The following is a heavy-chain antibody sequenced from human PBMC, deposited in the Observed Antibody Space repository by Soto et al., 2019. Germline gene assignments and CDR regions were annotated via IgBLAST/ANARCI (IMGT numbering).Heavy chain of an antibody. CDR2: IYYSGST. D-gene: IGHD5-12*01. J-gene: IGHJ4*02. CDR1: GGSISSYY. CDR3: ARVRFSGYDYLPAFDY. Sequence: QVQLQESGPGLVKPSETLSLTCTVSGGSISSYYWSWIRQPPGKGLEWIGYIYYSGSTNYNPSLKSRVTISVDTSKNQFSLKLSSVTAADTAVYYCARVRFSGYDYLPAFDYWGQGTLVTVSS. V-gene: IGHV4-59*01.